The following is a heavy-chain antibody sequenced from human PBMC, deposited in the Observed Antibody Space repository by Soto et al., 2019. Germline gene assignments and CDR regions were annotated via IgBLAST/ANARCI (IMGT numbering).Heavy chain of an antibody. CDR2: IYYSGST. Sequence: PSETLSLTCPVSGGSTSSYYCSWIRQPPGKGLEWIGYIYYSGSTNYNPPLKSRVTISVDTSKNQFSLKLSSVSAADTAVYYCARAYSSSWPGYYYYGMDVWGQGTTVTVSS. V-gene: IGHV4-59*01. CDR1: GGSTSSYY. D-gene: IGHD6-13*01. J-gene: IGHJ6*02. CDR3: ARAYSSSWPGYYYYGMDV.